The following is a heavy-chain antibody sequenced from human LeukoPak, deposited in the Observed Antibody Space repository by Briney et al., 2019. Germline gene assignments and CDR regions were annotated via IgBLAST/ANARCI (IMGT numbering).Heavy chain of an antibody. CDR3: ASFSWGSGSYNQEAIWSWFDP. Sequence: SETLSLTCTVSGGSISAYYWSWTRQPPGKGLEWIGYINYSGSTNYNPSLKSRVTISVDTSKNQFSLKLSSVTAADTAVYYCASFSWGSGSYNQEAIWSWFDPWGQGTLVIVSS. CDR1: GGSISAYY. V-gene: IGHV4-59*08. J-gene: IGHJ5*02. CDR2: INYSGST. D-gene: IGHD3-10*01.